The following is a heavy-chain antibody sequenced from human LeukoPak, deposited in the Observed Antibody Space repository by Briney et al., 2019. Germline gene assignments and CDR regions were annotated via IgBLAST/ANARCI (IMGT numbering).Heavy chain of an antibody. CDR2: INHSGST. CDR1: GGSFSGYY. D-gene: IGHD6-13*01. CDR3: ARLIAALNFDY. Sequence: PSETLSLTCAVYGGSFSGYYWSWIRQPPGKGLEWIGEINHSGSTNYNPSLKSRVTISVDKSKNQFSLKLSSVTAADTAVYYCARLIAALNFDYWGQGTLVTVSS. J-gene: IGHJ4*02. V-gene: IGHV4-34*01.